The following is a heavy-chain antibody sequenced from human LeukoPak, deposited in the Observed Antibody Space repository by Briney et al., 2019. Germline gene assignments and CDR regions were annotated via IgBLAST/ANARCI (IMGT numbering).Heavy chain of an antibody. CDR1: GFLFSRYW. Sequence: GGSLRLSCAASGFLFSRYWMSWVRQAPGKGLEWVANIKEDGSDKYYVESMKGRFTISRDNVKNSLYLQINSLRAEDTAVYYCARDSFETDIDYWGQGTLVTVSS. J-gene: IGHJ4*02. V-gene: IGHV3-7*01. D-gene: IGHD1-14*01. CDR2: IKEDGSDK. CDR3: ARDSFETDIDY.